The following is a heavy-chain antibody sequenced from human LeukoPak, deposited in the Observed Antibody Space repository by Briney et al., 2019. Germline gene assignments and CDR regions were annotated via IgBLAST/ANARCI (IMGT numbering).Heavy chain of an antibody. Sequence: GGSLRLSCTASGFSFSDYGLHWVRQAPGKGLEWVAIIWFDGVNKYYEDSVKGRFTISRDISKNTFYLQMNSLRAEDTAVYYCAKGGGGGNSGYLDYWGQGTLVTVSS. J-gene: IGHJ4*02. CDR1: GFSFSDYG. V-gene: IGHV3-33*06. D-gene: IGHD4-23*01. CDR2: IWFDGVNK. CDR3: AKGGGGGNSGYLDY.